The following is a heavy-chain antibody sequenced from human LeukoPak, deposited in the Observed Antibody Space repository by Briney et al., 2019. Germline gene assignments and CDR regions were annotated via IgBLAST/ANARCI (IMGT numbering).Heavy chain of an antibody. CDR3: ARNDSSGYFDY. CDR1: GGSISSSSYY. J-gene: IGHJ4*02. V-gene: IGHV4-39*07. D-gene: IGHD3-22*01. Sequence: SETLSLTCTVSGGSISSSSYYWGWIRQPPGKGLEWIGSIYYSGSTHYNPSLKSRVTISVDTSKNQFSLKLNSVTAADTAVYYCARNDSSGYFDYWGQGTLVTVSS. CDR2: IYYSGST.